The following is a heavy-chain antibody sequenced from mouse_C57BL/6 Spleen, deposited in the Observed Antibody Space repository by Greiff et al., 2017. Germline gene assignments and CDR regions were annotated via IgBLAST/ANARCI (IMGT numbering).Heavy chain of an antibody. J-gene: IGHJ2*01. V-gene: IGHV3-1*01. CDR2: ISYSGST. CDR1: GYSITSGYD. Sequence: EVKLLESGPGLVKPSQSLSLTCTVTGYSITSGYDWHLIRTFPGNKLEWMGYISYSGSTNYNPYLKSRISITHDTSKNHFFLKLNSVTTEDTATYYCARGAYYSNSLDYWGQGTTLTVSS. CDR3: ARGAYYSNSLDY. D-gene: IGHD2-5*01.